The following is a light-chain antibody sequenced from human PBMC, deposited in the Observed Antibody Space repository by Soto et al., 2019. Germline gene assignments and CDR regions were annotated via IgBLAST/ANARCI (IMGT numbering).Light chain of an antibody. V-gene: IGKV3D-15*01. CDR2: YIS. Sequence: EIVDTGARATLSVSPGETASLSCRASQSAGNFLAWYQQKPGQAPRLLIYYISTRATGIPARFSGSGSGTEFTLTINSLQSEDSAAYYCQQHNQWPITFGQGTRVEI. CDR1: QSAGNF. J-gene: IGKJ5*01. CDR3: QQHNQWPIT.